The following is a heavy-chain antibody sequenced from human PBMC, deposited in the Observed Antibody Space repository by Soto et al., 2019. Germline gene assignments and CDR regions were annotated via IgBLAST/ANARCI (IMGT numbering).Heavy chain of an antibody. Sequence: GGSLRLSCVASGFTFSNYGMHWVRQAPGKGLEWVAVVSYDGDDKYYADSVKGRFTISRDNSKNTLYLQMNSLRPEDTAVYYCAKDIALVRGVIIDMDVWGQGTTVTVSS. CDR2: VSYDGDDK. J-gene: IGHJ6*02. V-gene: IGHV3-30*18. CDR1: GFTFSNYG. CDR3: AKDIALVRGVIIDMDV. D-gene: IGHD3-10*01.